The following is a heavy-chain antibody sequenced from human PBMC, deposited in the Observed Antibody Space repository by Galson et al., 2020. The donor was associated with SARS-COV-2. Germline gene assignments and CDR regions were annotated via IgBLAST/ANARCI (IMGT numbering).Heavy chain of an antibody. Sequence: GGSLRLSCAASGFTFDDYGMSWVRQAPGKGLEWVSGINWNGGSTGYADSVKGRFTISRDNAKNSLYLQMNSLRAEDTALYYCARVRGWVLLVAAAGNSHFDYWGQGTLVTVSS. CDR3: ARVRGWVLLVAAAGNSHFDY. V-gene: IGHV3-20*04. D-gene: IGHD6-13*01. J-gene: IGHJ4*02. CDR1: GFTFDDYG. CDR2: INWNGGST.